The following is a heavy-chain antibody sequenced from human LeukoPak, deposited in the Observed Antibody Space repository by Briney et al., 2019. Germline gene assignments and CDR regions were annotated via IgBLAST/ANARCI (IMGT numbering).Heavy chain of an antibody. CDR1: GFTFSSYG. CDR3: AREAVAHRGFDY. D-gene: IGHD6-19*01. CDR2: IWYDGSNK. J-gene: IGHJ4*02. V-gene: IGHV3-33*01. Sequence: GRSLRLSCAASGFTFSSYGMHWVRQAPGKGLEWVAVIWYDGSNKYYADSVKGRFTISRDNSKNTLYLQMNSLRAEDTAVYYCAREAVAHRGFDYWGQGTPVTVSS.